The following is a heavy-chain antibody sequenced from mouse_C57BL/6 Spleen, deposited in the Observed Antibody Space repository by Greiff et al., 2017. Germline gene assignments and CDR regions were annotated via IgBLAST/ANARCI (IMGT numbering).Heavy chain of an antibody. CDR2: ISSGSSTI. V-gene: IGHV5-17*01. CDR1: GFTFSDYG. Sequence: EVKLMESGGGLVKPGGSLKLSCAASGFTFSDYGMHWVRQAPEKGLEWVAYISSGSSTIYYADTVKGRFTISRDNAKNTLFLNMTSLRSEDTAMYYCANYDGSRPYYYAMDYWGQGTSVTVSS. J-gene: IGHJ4*01. D-gene: IGHD1-1*01. CDR3: ANYDGSRPYYYAMDY.